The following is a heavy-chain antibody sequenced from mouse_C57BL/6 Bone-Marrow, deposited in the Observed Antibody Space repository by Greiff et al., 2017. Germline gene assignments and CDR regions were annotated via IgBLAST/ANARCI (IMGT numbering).Heavy chain of an antibody. D-gene: IGHD1-1*01. CDR2: IWSGGST. J-gene: IGHJ2*01. CDR3: ASTYYYGRSFDY. V-gene: IGHV2-2*01. CDR1: GFSLTSYG. Sequence: VMLVESGPGLVQPSQSLSITCTVSGFSLTSYGVHWVRQSPGKGLEWLGVIWSGGSTDYNAAFISRLSISKDNSKSQVFFKMNSLQADDTAIYYCASTYYYGRSFDYWGQGTTLTVSS.